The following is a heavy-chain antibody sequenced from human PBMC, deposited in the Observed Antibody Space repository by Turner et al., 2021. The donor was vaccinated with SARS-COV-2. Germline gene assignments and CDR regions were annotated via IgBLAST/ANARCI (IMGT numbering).Heavy chain of an antibody. CDR2: ISSSSSTI. D-gene: IGHD5-18*01. V-gene: IGHV3-48*01. CDR3: AREGGYSYGPYYYGMDV. CDR1: GFTFSSYS. J-gene: IGHJ6*02. Sequence: EVQLVESGGGLVQPGGSLSLSCAASGFTFSSYSMNWVRQAPGKGLEWVSYISSSSSTIYYADSVKGRFTISRDNAKNSLYLQMNSLRAEDTAVYYCAREGGYSYGPYYYGMDVWGQGTTVTVSS.